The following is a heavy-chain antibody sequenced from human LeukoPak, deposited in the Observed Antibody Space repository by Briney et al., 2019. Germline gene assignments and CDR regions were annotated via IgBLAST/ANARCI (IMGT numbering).Heavy chain of an antibody. CDR2: MNPNSGNT. J-gene: IGHJ6*03. D-gene: IGHD2-2*01. Sequence: ASVKVSCKASGYTFTSYDINWVRQATGQGLEWMGWMNPNSGNTGYAQKFPGGVTITRNTSIIAAYMELSSLRSEDTAVYYCARGRSSISSWSYYYYDYMDVWGEGTTVTVSS. CDR1: GYTFTSYD. CDR3: ARGRSSISSWSYYYYDYMDV. V-gene: IGHV1-8*03.